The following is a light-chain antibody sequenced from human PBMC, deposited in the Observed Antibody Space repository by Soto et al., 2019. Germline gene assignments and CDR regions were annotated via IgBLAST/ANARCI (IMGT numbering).Light chain of an antibody. CDR2: GAS. V-gene: IGKV3-11*01. Sequence: EIVMTQSPATLSVSPGERATLSFSASQSVSSYLAWYQQKPGQSPRLLIYGASARATGIPDRFSGGGSGTDFTLTISSLEPEDFAFYYCQQRNSWPLTFGGGTRLEIK. CDR1: QSVSSY. CDR3: QQRNSWPLT. J-gene: IGKJ5*01.